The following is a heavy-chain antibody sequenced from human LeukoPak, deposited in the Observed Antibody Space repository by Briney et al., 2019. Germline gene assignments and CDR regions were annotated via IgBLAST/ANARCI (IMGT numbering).Heavy chain of an antibody. CDR3: AKAHVAAADYYYYYMDV. CDR2: ISGSGGST. CDR1: GFTFSSYA. Sequence: PGGSLRLSCAASGFTFSSYAMSWVRQAPGKGLEWVSAISGSGGSTYYADSVKGRFTISRDNSKNTLYLQMNNLRAEDTAVYYCAKAHVAAADYYYYYMDVWGKGTTVTVSS. J-gene: IGHJ6*03. V-gene: IGHV3-23*01. D-gene: IGHD6-13*01.